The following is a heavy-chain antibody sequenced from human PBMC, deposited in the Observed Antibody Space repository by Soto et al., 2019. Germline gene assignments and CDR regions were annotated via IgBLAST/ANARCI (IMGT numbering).Heavy chain of an antibody. J-gene: IGHJ6*02. V-gene: IGHV4-30-4*01. Sequence: PSETLSLTCTVSGGSISSGDYYWSWIRQPPGKGLEWIGYIYYSGSTYYSPSLKSRVTISVDTSKNQFSLKLSSVTAADTAVYYCARDLHRSYRYCSGGSCPGGMDVWGQGTTVTVSS. D-gene: IGHD2-15*01. CDR1: GGSISSGDYY. CDR2: IYYSGST. CDR3: ARDLHRSYRYCSGGSCPGGMDV.